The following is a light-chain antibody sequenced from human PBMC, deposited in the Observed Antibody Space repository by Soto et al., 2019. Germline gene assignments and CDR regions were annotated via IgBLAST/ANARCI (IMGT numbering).Light chain of an antibody. J-gene: IGKJ4*01. Sequence: EIVLTQSPGTLSLSPGERATLSCRASQTVGRNYLAWYQQKPGQTPRLLIHGASNRATGIPNRISGTGSGTDFTLIISRLEPEDFAVYYCQQYAESPLTFSGGTKLEIK. V-gene: IGKV3-20*01. CDR1: QTVGRNY. CDR2: GAS. CDR3: QQYAESPLT.